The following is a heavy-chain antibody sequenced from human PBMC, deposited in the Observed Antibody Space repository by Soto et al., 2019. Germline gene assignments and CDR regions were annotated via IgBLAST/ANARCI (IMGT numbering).Heavy chain of an antibody. V-gene: IGHV3-30*03. D-gene: IGHD6-19*01. CDR3: ARRDGYSSGWYRGNFDY. CDR2: ISYDTTYE. CDR1: GFTFSSYG. J-gene: IGHJ4*02. Sequence: GGSLRLSCAASGFTFSSYGMHWVRQAPGKGLEWVAIISYDTTYEYYADSVKGRFTISRDNSRNTLYLQMNSLRAEDTAVYYCARRDGYSSGWYRGNFDYWGQGTLVTVSS.